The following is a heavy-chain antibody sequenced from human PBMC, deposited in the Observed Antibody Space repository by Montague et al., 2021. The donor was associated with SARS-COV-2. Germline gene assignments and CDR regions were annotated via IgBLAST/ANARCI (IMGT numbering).Heavy chain of an antibody. V-gene: IGHV4-38-2*02. CDR2: IYYSGST. CDR3: ARALYCSDGSCYPNWFDP. D-gene: IGHD2-15*01. Sequence: SETLSLTCTVSGYSISSGYYWGWIRQPPGKGLEWIGYIYYSGSTXXNPSLKSRVTISVDTSKNQFSLKLSSVTAADTAVYYCARALYCSDGSCYPNWFDPWGQGTLVTASS. J-gene: IGHJ5*02. CDR1: GYSISSGYY.